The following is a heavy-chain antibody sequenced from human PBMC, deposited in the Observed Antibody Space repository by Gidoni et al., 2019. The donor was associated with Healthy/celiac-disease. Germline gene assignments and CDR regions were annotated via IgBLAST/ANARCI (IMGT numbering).Heavy chain of an antibody. CDR2: IGTAGDT. J-gene: IGHJ2*01. V-gene: IGHV3-13*01. Sequence: EVQLVESGGGLVQPGGSLRLSCAASGFTFSSYDMHWVRQATGKGLEWVSAIGTAGDTYYPGSVKGRFTISRENAKNSLYLQMNSLRAGDTAVYYCARDPTVTPGWYFDLWGRGTLVTVSS. CDR1: GFTFSSYD. D-gene: IGHD4-17*01. CDR3: ARDPTVTPGWYFDL.